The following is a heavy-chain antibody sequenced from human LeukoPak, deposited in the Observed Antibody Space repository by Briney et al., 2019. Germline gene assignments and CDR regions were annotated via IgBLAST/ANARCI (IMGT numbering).Heavy chain of an antibody. CDR3: ARRPPGGSGYYDFWSGYYTLGY. V-gene: IGHV1-2*02. D-gene: IGHD3-3*01. CDR1: GYTFTGYY. Sequence: GASVKVSCKASGYTFTGYYMHWVRQAPGQGLEWMGWINPNSGGTNYAQKFQGRVTMTRDTSISTAYMELSRLRSDDTAVYYCARRPPGGSGYYDFWSGYYTLGYWGRGTLVTVSS. CDR2: INPNSGGT. J-gene: IGHJ4*02.